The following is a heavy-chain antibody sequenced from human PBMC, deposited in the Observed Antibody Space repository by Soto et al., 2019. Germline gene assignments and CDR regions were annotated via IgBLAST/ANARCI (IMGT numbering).Heavy chain of an antibody. CDR3: ARAQCSSTSCYGVDDYYYGMDV. Sequence: GGALIISCAASVFTFSIGSMNWVRQARVKGLEWVSYISSSSSTIYYADSVKGRFTISRDNAKNSLYVQMNSLRDEDTAVYYCARAQCSSTSCYGVDDYYYGMDVWGQGTTVTVSS. CDR1: VFTFSIGS. D-gene: IGHD2-2*01. CDR2: ISSSSSTI. V-gene: IGHV3-48*02. J-gene: IGHJ6*02.